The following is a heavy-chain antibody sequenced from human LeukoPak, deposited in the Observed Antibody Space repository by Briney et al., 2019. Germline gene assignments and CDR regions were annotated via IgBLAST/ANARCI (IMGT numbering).Heavy chain of an antibody. J-gene: IGHJ5*02. CDR3: ARLVAVTGTVDYFDP. CDR2: IYYKGIT. D-gene: IGHD2-21*02. CDR1: GGSISVYH. Sequence: SQTLSLTCVVSGGSISVYHWSWIRQPPGKGLEWIGYIYYKGITNYNPSLKSRVTISLDTSKSQFSLNLRSATAADTAVYYCARLVAVTGTVDYFDPWGQGAVVTVSS. V-gene: IGHV4-59*08.